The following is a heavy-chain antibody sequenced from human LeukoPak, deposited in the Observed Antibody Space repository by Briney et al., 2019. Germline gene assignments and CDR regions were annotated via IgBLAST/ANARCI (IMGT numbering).Heavy chain of an antibody. D-gene: IGHD2-21*01. CDR1: GFTFSSYW. CDR2: VNTDGSGT. CDR3: ARGCGTTVCPADF. V-gene: IGHV3-74*01. J-gene: IGHJ4*02. Sequence: GGSLRLSCAASGFTFSSYWMHWVRQAPGKGLVWVSFVNTDGSGTSYADSVKGRFIISRDNAKNTLYLQMNSLRAEDTAVYFCARGCGTTVCPADFWGQGTLVTVSS.